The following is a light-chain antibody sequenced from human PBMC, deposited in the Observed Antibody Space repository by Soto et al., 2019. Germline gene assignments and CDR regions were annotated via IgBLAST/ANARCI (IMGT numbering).Light chain of an antibody. CDR2: DVS. V-gene: IGLV2-14*01. Sequence: QSALTQPASVSGSPGQSITISCTGTSSDVGGYNYVSWYQQHPGKAPKLMIYDVSNRPSGVSNRFSGSKSGNTASLTISGLQAEDVADYYCSSYTSSSTPVVFGGGTKVTVL. J-gene: IGLJ2*01. CDR3: SSYTSSSTPVV. CDR1: SSDVGGYNY.